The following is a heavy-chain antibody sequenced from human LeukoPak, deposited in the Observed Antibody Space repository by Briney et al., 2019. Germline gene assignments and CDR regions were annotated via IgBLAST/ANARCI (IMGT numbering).Heavy chain of an antibody. CDR1: GDSINDTNYY. Sequence: TSSETLSLSCSVSGDSINDTNYYWGWIRQPPGKGLEWIANIFYRGSSYYNPSLKSRVTISVDTSKNQFSLTLTSLTAADTAIYYCVRVATILGVLKWGQGTLVTVSS. D-gene: IGHD5-12*01. CDR2: IFYRGSS. J-gene: IGHJ4*02. CDR3: VRVATILGVLK. V-gene: IGHV4-39*01.